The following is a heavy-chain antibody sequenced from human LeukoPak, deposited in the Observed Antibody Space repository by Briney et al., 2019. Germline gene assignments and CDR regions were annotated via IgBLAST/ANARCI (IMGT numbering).Heavy chain of an antibody. D-gene: IGHD3-3*01. CDR2: ISSSSSYI. V-gene: IGHV3-21*01. J-gene: IGHJ4*02. CDR3: VRDKSAWAGDY. CDR1: GFTFSSYS. Sequence: GGSLRLSCAASGFTFSSYSMNWVRQAPGKGLEWVSSISSSSSYIYYADSVKGRFTISRDNAKNSLYLQMNSLRAEDTAIYYCVRDKSAWAGDYWGQGTLVTVSS.